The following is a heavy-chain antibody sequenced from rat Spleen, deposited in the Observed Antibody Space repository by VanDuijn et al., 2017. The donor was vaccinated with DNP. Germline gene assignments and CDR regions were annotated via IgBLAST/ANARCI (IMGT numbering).Heavy chain of an antibody. CDR1: GFTFSDYY. V-gene: IGHV5-29*01. CDR3: ARHVPHMDA. Sequence: EVQLVESDGGLVQPGRSLKLSCAASGFTFSDYYMAWVRQAPTKGLEWVATISYDGSSTYYRDSVKGRFTISRDNAKSTLYLQMDSLRSEDTATYYCARHVPHMDAWGQGASVSVSS. CDR2: ISYDGSST. J-gene: IGHJ4*01. D-gene: IGHD1-4*01.